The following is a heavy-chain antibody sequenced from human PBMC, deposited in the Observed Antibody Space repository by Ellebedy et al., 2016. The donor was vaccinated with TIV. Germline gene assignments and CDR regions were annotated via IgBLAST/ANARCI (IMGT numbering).Heavy chain of an antibody. Sequence: ESLKIPCAASGFTFSSAWMNWIRQPPGKGLEWIGSIYYSGSAYYNPSLKSRVTVSVDTSKNQFSLNLSSVTAADTAVYYCARDPALPRGRFDPWGQGILVTVSS. J-gene: IGHJ5*02. CDR3: ARDPALPRGRFDP. CDR1: GFTFSSAW. CDR2: IYYSGSA. V-gene: IGHV4-38-2*02.